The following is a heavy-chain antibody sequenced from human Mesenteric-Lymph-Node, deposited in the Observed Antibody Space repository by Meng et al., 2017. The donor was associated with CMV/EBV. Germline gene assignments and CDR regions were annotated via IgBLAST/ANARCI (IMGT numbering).Heavy chain of an antibody. CDR1: GYTFTGFY. J-gene: IGHJ3*02. Sequence: ASVKVSCKASGYTFTGFYIHWVRQAPGQGLEWMGWTNPNSGVTNYAQKLQGRVTMTRDTSISTAYMELSRLTSDETAVYYCARDSRIVGAMRGTFDIWGQGTMVTVSS. CDR2: TNPNSGVT. D-gene: IGHD1-26*01. CDR3: ARDSRIVGAMRGTFDI. V-gene: IGHV1-2*02.